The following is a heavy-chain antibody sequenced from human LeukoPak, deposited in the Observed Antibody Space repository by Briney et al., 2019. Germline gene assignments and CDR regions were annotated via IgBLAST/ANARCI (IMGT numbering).Heavy chain of an antibody. J-gene: IGHJ4*02. CDR3: AKAMTTVTPFDY. V-gene: IGHV3-30*02. Sequence: GRSLRLSCAASGFTFSTYGMHWVRQAPGKGLEWVAFIRYDGSYNYYADSVKGRFTISRDSSKKTLYLQMNSLRVEDTAVYYCAKAMTTVTPFDYWGQGTLVTVSS. CDR2: IRYDGSYN. CDR1: GFTFSTYG. D-gene: IGHD4-17*01.